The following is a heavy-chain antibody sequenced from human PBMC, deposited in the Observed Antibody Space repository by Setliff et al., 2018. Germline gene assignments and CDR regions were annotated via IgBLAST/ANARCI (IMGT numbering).Heavy chain of an antibody. D-gene: IGHD5-18*01. CDR2: IYHNGNT. J-gene: IGHJ6*02. V-gene: IGHV4-59*01. CDR3: VRDRTAYSYGLDV. CDR1: GGSISPYF. Sequence: TSETLSLTCTVSGGSISPYFRSWIRQPPGKGLEWIGYIYHNGNTNFNPSLKTRVTMSVDPSKNQFALNLRSVTAADTAVYYCVRDRTAYSYGLDVWAQGTTVTVSS.